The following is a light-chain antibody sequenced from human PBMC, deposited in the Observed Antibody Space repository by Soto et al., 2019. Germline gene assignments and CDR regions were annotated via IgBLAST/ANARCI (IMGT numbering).Light chain of an antibody. CDR1: SSDVGGYNY. V-gene: IGLV2-8*01. J-gene: IGLJ1*01. CDR3: CSYGGSKNA. CDR2: EVD. Sequence: QSVLTQPPSASGSPGQSVTISCTGTSSDVGGYNYVSWYQQHPGKAPKLMIYEVDKRPSGVPDRFSGSKSGNTASLTVSGLQTEEEADYYCCSYGGSKNAFVPGTKFTVL.